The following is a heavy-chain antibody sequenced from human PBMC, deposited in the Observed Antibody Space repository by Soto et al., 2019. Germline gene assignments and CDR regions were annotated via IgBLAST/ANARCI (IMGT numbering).Heavy chain of an antibody. CDR1: GDSLSYYW. V-gene: IGHV5-51*01. J-gene: IGHJ5*02. CDR3: ATLRDPFTWFDP. Sequence: GDSLEISRKVSGDSLSYYWIGRVRQMPGKGLDWMGIIYPCDSDTRYSPSFQGQVTISAXXXIXXXYXQXXXLXASDTAMYFCATLRDPFTWFDPWGQGTLVTVSS. CDR2: IYPCDSDT.